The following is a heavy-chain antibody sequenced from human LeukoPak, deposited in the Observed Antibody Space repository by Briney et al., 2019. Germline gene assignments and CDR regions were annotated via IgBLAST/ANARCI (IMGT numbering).Heavy chain of an antibody. CDR2: IYTNGIT. Sequence: PSETLSLTCTVPGGSIRRYYWTWIRQPPGKGLEWIGYIYTNGITNYNPSLKSRVTISLDTSKNQFSLELSSVTAADTAVYYCARLISENFYYYYMDVWGTGTTVTVSS. D-gene: IGHD3-10*01. CDR3: ARLISENFYYYYMDV. J-gene: IGHJ6*03. CDR1: GGSIRRYY. V-gene: IGHV4-4*09.